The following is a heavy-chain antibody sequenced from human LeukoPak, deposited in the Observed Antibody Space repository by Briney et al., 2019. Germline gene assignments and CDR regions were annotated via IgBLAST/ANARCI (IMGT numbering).Heavy chain of an antibody. J-gene: IGHJ4*02. Sequence: GGSLRLSCTASGFTFSSYAMSWVRQAPGKGLEWVSAISGSGDSTYYADSVKGRFTISRDNSKNTLYLQMNSLRAEDTAVYYCAKCYAYYDSSGDFDYWGQGTLVTVSS. V-gene: IGHV3-23*01. D-gene: IGHD3-22*01. CDR2: ISGSGDST. CDR1: GFTFSSYA. CDR3: AKCYAYYDSSGDFDY.